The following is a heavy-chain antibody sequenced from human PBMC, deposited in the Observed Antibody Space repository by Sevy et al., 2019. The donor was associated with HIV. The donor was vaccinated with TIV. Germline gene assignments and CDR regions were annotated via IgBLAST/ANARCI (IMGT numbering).Heavy chain of an antibody. CDR3: AREGVRKRRVLSPFYFDY. Sequence: GGSLRLSCAASGFTFSSYAMHWVRQAPGKGLEWVAVISYDGSKKYYADSVKGRLTISRDNSKNTLYLQMNSLRAEDTAVYYCAREGVRKRRVLSPFYFDYWGQGTLVTVSS. J-gene: IGHJ4*02. V-gene: IGHV3-30-3*01. CDR2: ISYDGSKK. CDR1: GFTFSSYA. D-gene: IGHD1-1*01.